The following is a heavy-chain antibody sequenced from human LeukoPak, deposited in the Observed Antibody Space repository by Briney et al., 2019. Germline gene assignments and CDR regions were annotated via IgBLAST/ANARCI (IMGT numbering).Heavy chain of an antibody. D-gene: IGHD6-19*01. CDR3: AVAGGGTFDY. CDR1: GFTFSSYG. Sequence: GGSLRLSCAAPGFTFSSYGMHWVRQAPGKGLEWVAFIRYDGSNKYYADSVKGRFTISRDNSKNTLYLQMNSLRAEDTAVYYCAVAGGGTFDYWGQGTLVTVSS. V-gene: IGHV3-30*02. J-gene: IGHJ4*02. CDR2: IRYDGSNK.